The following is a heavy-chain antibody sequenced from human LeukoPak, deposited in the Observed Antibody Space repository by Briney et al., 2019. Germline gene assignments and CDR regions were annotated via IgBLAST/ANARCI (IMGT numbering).Heavy chain of an antibody. Sequence: SETLSLTCTVSGGSISSSTYYWAWIRQPPGKGLEWIGSINYNGSTNYNPSLKSRVTISVDTSKNQLSLKVTSVTAADTAVYYCARQVGYSSGWYIYWGQGTPVTVSS. J-gene: IGHJ4*02. V-gene: IGHV4-39*01. CDR1: GGSISSSTYY. CDR2: INYNGST. D-gene: IGHD6-19*01. CDR3: ARQVGYSSGWYIY.